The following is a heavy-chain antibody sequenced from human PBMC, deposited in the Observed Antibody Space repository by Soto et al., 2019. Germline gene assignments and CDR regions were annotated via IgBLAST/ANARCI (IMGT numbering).Heavy chain of an antibody. Sequence: QVQLQESGPGLVKSSESLSLTCTVSGDSMTSYYWTWIRQSPGKGLEWIGYIYSSGNTNYNPSLKSRVTISVDTSNNQVSLKLTSMTAADSAVYSCAGGGGWLPDLWGKGTLVTVST. D-gene: IGHD3-22*01. CDR3: AGGGGWLPDL. CDR2: IYSSGNT. V-gene: IGHV4-59*01. CDR1: GDSMTSYY. J-gene: IGHJ4*02.